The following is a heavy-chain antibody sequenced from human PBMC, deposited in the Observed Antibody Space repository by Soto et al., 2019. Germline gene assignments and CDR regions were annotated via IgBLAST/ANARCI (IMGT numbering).Heavy chain of an antibody. Sequence: QVQLQESGPGLVKPSQTLSLTCTVSGGSIRSGGYYWSWIRQHPGKGLEWIGYIYYSGSTYYNPSLKSRVTISVDTSKNQFSLKLSSVSAADTAVYYCARDQEGGNSFFDYWGQGTLVTVSS. CDR2: IYYSGST. V-gene: IGHV4-31*03. J-gene: IGHJ4*02. D-gene: IGHD2-21*02. CDR1: GGSIRSGGYY. CDR3: ARDQEGGNSFFDY.